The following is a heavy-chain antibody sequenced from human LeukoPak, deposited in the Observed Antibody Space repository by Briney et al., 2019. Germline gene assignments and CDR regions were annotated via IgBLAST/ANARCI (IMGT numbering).Heavy chain of an antibody. V-gene: IGHV3-30*02. CDR3: ASRNSLFI. CDR2: IRYDGSNK. CDR1: GFTFSSYG. Sequence: GGSLRLSCAASGFTFSSYGMHWVRQAPGKGLEWVAFIRYDGSNKYYADSVKGRFTISRDNAKNSLYLQMNSLRAEDTAVYYCASRNSLFIWGQGTLVTVSS. D-gene: IGHD4-23*01. J-gene: IGHJ4*02.